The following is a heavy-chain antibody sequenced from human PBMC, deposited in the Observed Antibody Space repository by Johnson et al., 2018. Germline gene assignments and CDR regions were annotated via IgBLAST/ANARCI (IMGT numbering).Heavy chain of an antibody. D-gene: IGHD2-21*01. CDR2: RNPHTGER. CDR1: GYTFTSYD. V-gene: IGHV1-8*01. CDR3: ARTLVVLTPYCMDV. J-gene: IGHJ6*02. Sequence: QVQLVESGAEVRKXGASVKVSCKASGYTFTSYDLSWVRQATGQGPEWMGWRNPHTGERGYAQKFQGRVTMTRDTPMGTAYMELSRLTSEDTAVYYFARTLVVLTPYCMDVWGQGTTVIVSS.